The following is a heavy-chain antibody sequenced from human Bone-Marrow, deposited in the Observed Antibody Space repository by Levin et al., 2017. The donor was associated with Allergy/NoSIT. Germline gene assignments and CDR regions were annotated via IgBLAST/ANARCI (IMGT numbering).Heavy chain of an antibody. D-gene: IGHD2-15*01. Sequence: GESLKISCKASGYSFTSYYMYWVRQAPGQGLEWMGIVNPSGGNTNYAQKFQGRVTMTRDTSTSTVYMELSSLRSDDTAVYYCARSYCSGDTCYSDAFDIWGQGTMVTVSS. CDR1: GYSFTSYY. V-gene: IGHV1-46*01. CDR2: VNPSGGNT. J-gene: IGHJ3*02. CDR3: ARSYCSGDTCYSDAFDI.